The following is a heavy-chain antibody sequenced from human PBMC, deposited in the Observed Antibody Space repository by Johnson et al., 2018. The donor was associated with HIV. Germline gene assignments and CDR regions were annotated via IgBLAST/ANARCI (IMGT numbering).Heavy chain of an antibody. Sequence: VQLVESGGGLVKPGGSLRLSCAASGFTFTNAWMSWVRQAPGKGLEWVGRIKSKTDGGTTDYAAPVKGRFTISRDDSKNTLYLQMNSLKTEDTAVYYCTTDQSHYDFCSGYSKDAFDIWGQGTMVTVSS. D-gene: IGHD3-3*01. CDR1: GFTFTNAW. V-gene: IGHV3-15*01. J-gene: IGHJ3*02. CDR2: IKSKTDGGTT. CDR3: TTDQSHYDFCSGYSKDAFDI.